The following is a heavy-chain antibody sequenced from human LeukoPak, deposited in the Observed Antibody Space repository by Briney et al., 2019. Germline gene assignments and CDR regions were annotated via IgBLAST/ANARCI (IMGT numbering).Heavy chain of an antibody. D-gene: IGHD5-12*01. Sequence: SETLSLTCAVYGGSFSGYHWTWIRQSPGKGLEWIGDINPSGSTYYNPSLKSRVTISVDTSKNQFSLKLSSVTAADTAVYYCARGIYGYGGPYGMDVWGQGTTVTVSS. CDR3: ARGIYGYGGPYGMDV. J-gene: IGHJ6*02. V-gene: IGHV4-34*01. CDR1: GGSFSGYH. CDR2: INPSGST.